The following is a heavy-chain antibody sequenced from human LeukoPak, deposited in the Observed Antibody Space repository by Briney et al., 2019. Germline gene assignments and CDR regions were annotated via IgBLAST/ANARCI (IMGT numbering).Heavy chain of an antibody. V-gene: IGHV5-51*01. D-gene: IGHD5-24*01. CDR3: VRLGNGYNSSLYYFDY. CDR2: IYPGDSAT. CDR1: GYYSPLFW. Sequence: GESLKISCKASGYYSPLFWIGWVRQLPGKGPEWMGIIYPGDSATKYSPSFQGQVTISADQSISTAYLQWTSLEASDTAMYYCVRLGNGYNSSLYYFDYWCQGILVTVSS. J-gene: IGHJ4*02.